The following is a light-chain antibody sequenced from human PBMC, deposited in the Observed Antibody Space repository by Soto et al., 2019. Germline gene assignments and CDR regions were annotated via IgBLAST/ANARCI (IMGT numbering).Light chain of an antibody. Sequence: QSALTQPASVSGSPGQSITISYTGTSSDVGGYDYVSWYQQHPGKAPKLMIYEVSDRPLGVSNRFSGSKSGNTASLTISGLQAEDEADYFCSSLTRSDTWVIGGGTKLTVL. CDR3: SSLTRSDTWV. CDR1: SSDVGGYDY. V-gene: IGLV2-14*01. J-gene: IGLJ3*02. CDR2: EVS.